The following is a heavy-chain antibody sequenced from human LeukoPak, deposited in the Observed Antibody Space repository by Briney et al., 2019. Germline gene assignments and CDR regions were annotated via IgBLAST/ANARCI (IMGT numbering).Heavy chain of an antibody. CDR2: INPSGGST. CDR1: GYTFTSYF. Sequence: ASVKVSCKASGYTFTSYFMHWVRQAPGQGLEWMGIINPSGGSTSYARKFQGRVTMTRDTSTSTVYMELSSLRSEDTAVYYCARESQIVEMATLGWFDPWGQGTLVTVSS. D-gene: IGHD5-24*01. J-gene: IGHJ5*02. CDR3: ARESQIVEMATLGWFDP. V-gene: IGHV1-46*01.